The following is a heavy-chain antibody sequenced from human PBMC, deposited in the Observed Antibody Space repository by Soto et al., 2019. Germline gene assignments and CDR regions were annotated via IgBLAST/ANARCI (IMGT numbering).Heavy chain of an antibody. CDR3: ARSQGSSTSLEIYYYYYYGMDV. J-gene: IGHJ6*02. V-gene: IGHV1-69*06. CDR2: IIPISGTA. D-gene: IGHD2-2*01. Sequence: QVQLVQSGAGVKKPGSSVKVSCKASGGTFSSYCISWVRQAPGQGLEWMGGIIPISGTANYAQKFQGRVTINADKSTSTAYMDLSSLRSEDAAVYYWARSQGSSTSLEIYYYYYYGMDVWGQGTTVTVSS. CDR1: GGTFSSYC.